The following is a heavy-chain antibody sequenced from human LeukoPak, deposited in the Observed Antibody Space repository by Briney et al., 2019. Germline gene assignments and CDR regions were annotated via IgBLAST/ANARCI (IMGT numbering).Heavy chain of an antibody. Sequence: PGGSLRLSCAASGLTFDDYAMHWVRQAPGKCLEWVSGMSWNGGSIGYADSVKGRFTISRDNAKNSLYLQMDSLRAEDMALYYCAKGSSGWYYYFDYWGQGTLVTVSS. J-gene: IGHJ4*02. D-gene: IGHD6-19*01. CDR2: MSWNGGSI. CDR3: AKGSSGWYYYFDY. V-gene: IGHV3-9*03. CDR1: GLTFDDYA.